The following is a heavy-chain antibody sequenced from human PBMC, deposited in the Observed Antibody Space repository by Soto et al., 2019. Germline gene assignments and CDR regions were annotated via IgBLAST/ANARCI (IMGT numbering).Heavy chain of an antibody. CDR1: GGSIISHC. D-gene: IGHD5-12*01. V-gene: IGHV4-59*08. Sequence: PSQTLPLTCTVSGGSIISHCCSWIRQSPGKGLQWIGSIFDSGITKYNPSLKSRVTISVDTSKNQFSLKLTSMTAADTAVYYCARLGSVELATDTNWYFDLCGRGTLVTVSS. CDR2: IFDSGIT. CDR3: ARLGSVELATDTNWYFDL. J-gene: IGHJ2*01.